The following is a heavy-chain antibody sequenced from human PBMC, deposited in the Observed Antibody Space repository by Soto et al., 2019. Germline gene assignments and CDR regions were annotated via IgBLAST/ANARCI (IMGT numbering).Heavy chain of an antibody. D-gene: IGHD5-18*01. CDR3: AKDIGYRYGPFDY. V-gene: IGHV3-9*01. J-gene: IGHJ4*02. Sequence: QPGGSLRLSCSASGFTFDNYAMHWVRQVPGKGLEWVSGVTWNSNNIDYADSVKGRFTISRDNAKNSLYLQMNSLRVEDTALYYCAKDIGYRYGPFDYWGQGTLVTVSS. CDR2: VTWNSNNI. CDR1: GFTFDNYA.